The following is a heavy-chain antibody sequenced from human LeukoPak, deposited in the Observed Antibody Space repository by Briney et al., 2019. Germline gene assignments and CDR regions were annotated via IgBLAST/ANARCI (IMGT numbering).Heavy chain of an antibody. CDR3: ARQYTSRAPWY. D-gene: IGHD6-13*01. Sequence: LSETLSLTYAVSGGSISSSSYYWGWIRQPPGKGLEWIGSIFYSGSTYYNPSLKSRVTISVDTSKNQFSLKLSSVTAADTAVYYCARQYTSRAPWYWGQGTLVTVSS. CDR2: IFYSGST. J-gene: IGHJ4*02. CDR1: GGSISSSSYY. V-gene: IGHV4-39*01.